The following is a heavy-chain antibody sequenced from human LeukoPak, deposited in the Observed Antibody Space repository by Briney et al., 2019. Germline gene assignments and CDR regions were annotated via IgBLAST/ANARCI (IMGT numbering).Heavy chain of an antibody. CDR1: GFTFSTYT. CDR3: ARGSGSYFDY. CDR2: ITSTSTYI. D-gene: IGHD3-10*01. Sequence: GGSLRLSCAASGFTFSTYTMNWVRQAPGKGLEWVSSITSTSTYIYYADSVKGRFTISRDNAKNSLYLQMNSLRAEDTAVYYCARGSGSYFDYWGQGTLVTASS. J-gene: IGHJ4*02. V-gene: IGHV3-21*01.